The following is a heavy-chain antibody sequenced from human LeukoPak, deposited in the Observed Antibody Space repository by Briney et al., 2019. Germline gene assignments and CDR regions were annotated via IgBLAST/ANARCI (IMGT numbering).Heavy chain of an antibody. V-gene: IGHV3-7*01. CDR2: IKEDGGEG. CDR3: ATRYCTISACRASSYKSFDV. D-gene: IGHD2-8*01. J-gene: IGHJ6*04. Sequence: GALRLSCAASGFTFSSYWMTWVRQAPGKGLEWLANIKEDGGEGYYVDSVKGRFTVSRDNAKNSLYLQLTSLRAEDTAVYYCATRYCTISACRASSYKSFDVWGKGTTVTVSS. CDR1: GFTFSSYW.